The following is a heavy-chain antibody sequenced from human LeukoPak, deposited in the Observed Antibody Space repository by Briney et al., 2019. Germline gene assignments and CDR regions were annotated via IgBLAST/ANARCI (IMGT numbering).Heavy chain of an antibody. V-gene: IGHV3-48*01. D-gene: IGHD3-22*01. Sequence: GGSLRLSCAASGFTFDDYAMHRVRQAPGRGLEWGSYISGSSSTIYYADSVKGRFTISRDNGKNTLYLQMNSLRAEDTAVYYCVRGSTYYDSSGQVPFDYWGQGTLVTVSS. CDR3: VRGSTYYDSSGQVPFDY. CDR2: ISGSSSTI. CDR1: GFTFDDYA. J-gene: IGHJ4*02.